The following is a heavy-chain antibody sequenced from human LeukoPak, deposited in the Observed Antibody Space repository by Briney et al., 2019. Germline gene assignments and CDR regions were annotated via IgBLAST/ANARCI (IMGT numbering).Heavy chain of an antibody. CDR3: ARDSAFNDFWSDYPDY. CDR2: ISAYNGNT. J-gene: IGHJ4*02. V-gene: IGHV1-18*01. D-gene: IGHD3-3*01. Sequence: ASVKVSCKASGYTFTSYGISWERQAPGQGLEWMGWISAYNGNTNYAQKLQGRVTMTTDTSTSTAYMELRSLRSDDTAVYYCARDSAFNDFWSDYPDYWGQGTLVTVSS. CDR1: GYTFTSYG.